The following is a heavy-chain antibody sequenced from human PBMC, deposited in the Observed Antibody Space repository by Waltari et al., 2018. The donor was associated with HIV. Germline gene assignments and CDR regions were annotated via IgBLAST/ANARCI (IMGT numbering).Heavy chain of an antibody. V-gene: IGHV3-30*18. J-gene: IGHJ3*01. CDR2: ISYDGSNG. CDR1: GFVFRSLA. Sequence: VQLVESGGGVVQPGASLRLSCEGSGFVFRSLAIHWVRQAPGRGLGCVAIISYDGSNGHLSASGKGRFTISRDNSKNTTYLEMTSLRPDDTAVFFCAKDGGGSKTDSFEVWGQGTLVTV. D-gene: IGHD3-16*01. CDR3: AKDGGGSKTDSFEV.